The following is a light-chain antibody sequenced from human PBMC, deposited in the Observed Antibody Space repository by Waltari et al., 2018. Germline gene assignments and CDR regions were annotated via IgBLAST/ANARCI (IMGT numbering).Light chain of an antibody. V-gene: IGLV3-1*01. CDR3: QAWDSTAPHVV. CDR2: QDS. Sequence: SQELTQPPSVSVSPGQTASITCSGDKLGDKRGCWYQQKPGQSPVLVMYQDSKRPSGIPGRISGSSSGNTATLTISGTQAMDEADYYCQAWDSTAPHVVFGGGTKLTVL. CDR1: KLGDKR. J-gene: IGLJ2*01.